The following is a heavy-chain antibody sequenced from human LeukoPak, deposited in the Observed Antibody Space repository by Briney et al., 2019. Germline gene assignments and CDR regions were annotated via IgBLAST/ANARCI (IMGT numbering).Heavy chain of an antibody. D-gene: IGHD3-22*01. J-gene: IGHJ4*02. V-gene: IGHV4-34*01. CDR3: ARVSYYDSSGPEDY. CDR1: GGSFSGYY. CDR2: INHSGST. Sequence: PLETLSLTCAVYGGSFSGYYWSWIRQPPGKGLEWIGEINHSGSTNYNPSLKSRVTISVDTSKNQFSLKLSSVTAAGTAVFYCARVSYYDSSGPEDYWGQGTLVTVSS.